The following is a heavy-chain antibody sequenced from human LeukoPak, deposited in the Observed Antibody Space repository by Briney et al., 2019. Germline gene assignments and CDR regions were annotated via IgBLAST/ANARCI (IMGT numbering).Heavy chain of an antibody. CDR3: ARRAYCGGDCTSAYYDYFAMDV. D-gene: IGHD2-21*02. CDR1: GYSFSTYC. CDR2: ICPADSDT. J-gene: IGHJ6*02. Sequence: GESLKISCKGSGYSFSTYCIVWVRQMPGKGLEWMGTICPADSDTTYSPSFQGQVTLSVDKSTSTAYLQWSSLKASDTAMCYCARRAYCGGDCTSAYYDYFAMDVWGQGTTVIVSS. V-gene: IGHV5-51*01.